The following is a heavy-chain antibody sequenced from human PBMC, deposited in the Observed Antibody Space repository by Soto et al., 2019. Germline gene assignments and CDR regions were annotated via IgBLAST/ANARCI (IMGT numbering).Heavy chain of an antibody. CDR1: GFTFSSYG. D-gene: IGHD3-16*01. CDR2: IWYDGSNK. Sequence: QVQLVESGGGVVQPGRSLRLSCAASGFTFSSYGMHWVRQAPGKGLAWVAVIWYDGSNKYYADSVNGRVTISRDNSKNTLDMQMNSLRAEDTAVYYCARDLGAPSAHWGQGTLVTVSS. J-gene: IGHJ4*02. CDR3: ARDLGAPSAH. V-gene: IGHV3-33*01.